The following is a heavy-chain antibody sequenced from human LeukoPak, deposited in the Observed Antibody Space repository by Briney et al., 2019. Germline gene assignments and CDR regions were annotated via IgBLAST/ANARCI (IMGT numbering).Heavy chain of an antibody. CDR2: INHSGST. D-gene: IGHD1-26*01. CDR1: GGSFSGYY. V-gene: IGHV4-34*01. J-gene: IGHJ3*02. Sequence: SEPLSLTCAVYGGSFSGYYWSWIRQPPGKGLEWIGEINHSGSTNYNPSLKSRVTISVDTSKNQFSLKLSSVTAADTAVYYCARGVGAATLAGGAFDIWGQGTMVTVSS. CDR3: ARGVGAATLAGGAFDI.